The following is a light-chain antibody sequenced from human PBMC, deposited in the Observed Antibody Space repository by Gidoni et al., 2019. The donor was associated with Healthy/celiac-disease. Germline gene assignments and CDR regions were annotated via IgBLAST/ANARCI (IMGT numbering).Light chain of an antibody. Sequence: EIVLTQSPATLYLSPGERATLSCRASQSVSSYLAWYQQKPGQAPRLLIYDASNRATGIPARFSGSGSGTDFTLTISSLEPEDFAVYYCQQRSNWPGGFTFGPGTKVDIK. CDR2: DAS. CDR3: QQRSNWPGGFT. J-gene: IGKJ3*01. V-gene: IGKV3-11*01. CDR1: QSVSSY.